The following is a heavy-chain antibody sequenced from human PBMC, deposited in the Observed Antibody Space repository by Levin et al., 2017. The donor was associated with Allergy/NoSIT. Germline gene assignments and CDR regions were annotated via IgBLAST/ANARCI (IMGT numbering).Heavy chain of an antibody. J-gene: IGHJ4*02. D-gene: IGHD2/OR15-2a*01. CDR3: TRETTAYVPRELDY. Sequence: ASVKVSCKASGYTFTDYYIYWVRQAPGQGLEWMGRINPNSGGTDYAQRFQGRVTMTRDTSITTAYMELSGLTSDDTAIYYCTRETTAYVPRELDYWGQGTLVTVSS. V-gene: IGHV1-2*06. CDR2: INPNSGGT. CDR1: GYTFTDYY.